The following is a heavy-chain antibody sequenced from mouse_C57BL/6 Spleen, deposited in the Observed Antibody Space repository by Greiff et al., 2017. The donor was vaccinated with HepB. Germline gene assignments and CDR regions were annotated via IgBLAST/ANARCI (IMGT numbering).Heavy chain of an antibody. D-gene: IGHD2-4*01. CDR2: IYPGNSDT. J-gene: IGHJ2*01. CDR3: TRNDYDFYYFDY. CDR1: GYTFTSYW. Sequence: EVQLQQSGTVLARPGASVKMSCKTSGYTFTSYWMHWVKQRPGQGLEWIGAIYPGNSDTSYNQKFKGKAKLTAVTSASTAYMELSSLTNEDSAVYYCTRNDYDFYYFDYWGQGTTLTVSS. V-gene: IGHV1-5*01.